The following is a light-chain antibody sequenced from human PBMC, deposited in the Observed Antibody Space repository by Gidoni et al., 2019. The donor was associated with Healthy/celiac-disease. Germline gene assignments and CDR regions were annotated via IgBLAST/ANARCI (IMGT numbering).Light chain of an antibody. V-gene: IGKV1-6*01. J-gene: IGKJ3*01. Sequence: AIQITQPPSSLSASVGDKFTVTSRASKGIRNDLAWYQQKPGKAPKPLIYAESTLQNGVPSRFSGSGSGTDFTLTISSLQPEDFATYYCLQDYNYPRTFGPGTKVDIK. CDR3: LQDYNYPRT. CDR2: AES. CDR1: KGIRND.